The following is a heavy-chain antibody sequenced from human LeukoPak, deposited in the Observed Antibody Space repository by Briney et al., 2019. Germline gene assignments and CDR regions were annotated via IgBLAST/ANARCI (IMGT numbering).Heavy chain of an antibody. D-gene: IGHD3-9*01. V-gene: IGHV4-34*01. CDR2: INHNGGT. Sequence: ASETLSLTCAVYGGSFSGYFWSWIRQPPGKGLEWIGDINHNGGTNYNPSLKSRVTISVDTSKNQFSLKMSSVTAADTAVYYCARTRQNPYFEERRRGNWFDPWGQGTLVTVSS. J-gene: IGHJ5*02. CDR1: GGSFSGYF. CDR3: ARTRQNPYFEERRRGNWFDP.